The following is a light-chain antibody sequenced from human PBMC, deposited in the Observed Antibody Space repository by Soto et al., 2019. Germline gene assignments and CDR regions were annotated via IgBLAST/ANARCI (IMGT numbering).Light chain of an antibody. CDR2: SNG. V-gene: IGLV1-44*01. CDR1: SSNIVSNT. Sequence: QSLLTQPPSASGTPGHRFTIACSGSSSNIVSNTVNWYQQLPRTAPKLLIYSNGQRPSGVPDRFSASKSGTSASLAISGLQSEDEDDYYCATWDDRLNGYVFGTGTQ. CDR3: ATWDDRLNGYV. J-gene: IGLJ1*01.